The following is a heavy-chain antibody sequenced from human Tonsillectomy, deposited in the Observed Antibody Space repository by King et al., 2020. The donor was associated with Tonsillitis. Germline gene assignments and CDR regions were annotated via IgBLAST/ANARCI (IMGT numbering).Heavy chain of an antibody. CDR3: ARTGYSSGWPMDY. V-gene: IGHV4-61*02. CDR1: GGSISSGSYC. D-gene: IGHD6-19*01. CDR2: VYTSGST. Sequence: VPLQESGPGLVKPSQTLSLTCTVSGGSISSGSYCWSWIRQPAGKGLEWIGRVYTSGSTKYNPSLKSRVTISVDTSKNQFSLKLSSVTAADTAVYYCARTGYSSGWPMDYWGQGTLVTVSS. J-gene: IGHJ4*02.